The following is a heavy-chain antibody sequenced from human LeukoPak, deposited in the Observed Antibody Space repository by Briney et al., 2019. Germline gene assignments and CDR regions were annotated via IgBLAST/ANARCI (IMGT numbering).Heavy chain of an antibody. V-gene: IGHV3-21*01. CDR2: ISSSSSYI. CDR1: GFTFSSYS. D-gene: IGHD3-10*01. J-gene: IGHJ4*02. CDR3: ARDAGSGSYWTSYYFDY. Sequence: GGSLRLSCAASGFTFSSYSMNWVRQAPGKGLEWVSSISSSSSYIYYADSVKGRFTISRDNAKNSLYLQMNSLRAEDTAVYYRARDAGSGSYWTSYYFDYWGQGTLVTVSS.